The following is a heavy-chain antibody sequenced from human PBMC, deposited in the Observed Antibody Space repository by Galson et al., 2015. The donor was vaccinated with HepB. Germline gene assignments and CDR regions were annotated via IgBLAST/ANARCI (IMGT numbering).Heavy chain of an antibody. D-gene: IGHD3-22*01. CDR3: ARDGYDSSGYQIISYMDV. Sequence: SLRLSCAASGFTFSSYGMHWVRQAPGKGLEWVAVIWYDGSNKYYAGSVKGRFTISRDNSKNTLYLQMNSLRAEDTAVYYCARDGYDSSGYQIISYMDVWGKGTTVTVSS. J-gene: IGHJ6*03. CDR2: IWYDGSNK. CDR1: GFTFSSYG. V-gene: IGHV3-33*01.